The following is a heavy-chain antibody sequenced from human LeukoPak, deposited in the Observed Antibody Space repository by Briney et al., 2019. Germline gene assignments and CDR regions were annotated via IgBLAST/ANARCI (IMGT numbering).Heavy chain of an antibody. CDR1: GFTFSTYD. CDR3: AREACNGNSCYLLDY. Sequence: GGSLRLSCAASGFTFSTYDMHWVRHATGKGLEWASTITSAGDRYYPGSVKGRFTISRENAKNSLYLQMDSLRAGDTAVYYCAREACNGNSCYLLDYWGQGTLVTVSS. CDR2: ITSAGDR. V-gene: IGHV3-13*01. J-gene: IGHJ4*02. D-gene: IGHD2-15*01.